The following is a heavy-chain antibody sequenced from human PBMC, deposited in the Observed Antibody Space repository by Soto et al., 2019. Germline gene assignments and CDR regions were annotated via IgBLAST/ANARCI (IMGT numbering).Heavy chain of an antibody. J-gene: IGHJ4*02. V-gene: IGHV3-30-3*01. D-gene: IGHD3-16*01. CDR1: GFTFSSYA. CDR3: ASLMDLGY. CDR2: ISYDGSNK. Sequence: GGSLRLSCAASGFTFSSYAMHWVRQAPGKGLEWVAVISYDGSNKYYADSVKGRFTISRDNSKNTLYLQMNSLRAEDTAVYYCASLMDLGYWGQGTLVTVSS.